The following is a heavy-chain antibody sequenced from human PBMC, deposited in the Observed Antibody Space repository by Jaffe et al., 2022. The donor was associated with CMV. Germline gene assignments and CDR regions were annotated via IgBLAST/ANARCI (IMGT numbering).Heavy chain of an antibody. D-gene: IGHD6-19*01. CDR3: ARVRLYSSGWYEAGYYMDV. CDR2: IYYSGST. CDR1: GGSISSYY. V-gene: IGHV4-59*01. J-gene: IGHJ6*03. Sequence: QVQLQESGPGLVKPSETLSLTCTVSGGSISSYYWSWIRQPPGKGLEWIGYIYYSGSTNYNPSLKSRVTISVDTSKNQFSLKLSSVTAADTAVYYCARVRLYSSGWYEAGYYMDVWGKGTTVTVSS.